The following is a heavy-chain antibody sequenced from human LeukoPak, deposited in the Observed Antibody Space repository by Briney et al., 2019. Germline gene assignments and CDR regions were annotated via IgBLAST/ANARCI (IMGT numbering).Heavy chain of an antibody. D-gene: IGHD3-9*01. CDR1: GISFSSYG. J-gene: IGHJ4*02. CDR2: KWYDASNK. Sequence: GGSLRLSCAASGISFSSYGMHWVRQAPGKGLEWVTFKWYDASNKYYAESVKGRFTISRDNSRNTLFLQMDSLRAEDTAIYYCATDISTHYFGSWGQGTPVTVSS. CDR3: ATDISTHYFGS. V-gene: IGHV3-30*02.